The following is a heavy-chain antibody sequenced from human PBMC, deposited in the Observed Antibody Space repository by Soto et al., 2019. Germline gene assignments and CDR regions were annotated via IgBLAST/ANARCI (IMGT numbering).Heavy chain of an antibody. CDR3: AREAVRGRAV. Sequence: QVQLVQSGAEVKKPGASVKVSCKASGYTFTSYDINWVRQATGQGLEWMGWMNPNSANTGYAQKFQGRVTLTRNTSISTAHMELSSLRPEHTAGYYCAREAVRGRAVWGQGTTVTVSS. CDR2: MNPNSANT. J-gene: IGHJ6*02. CDR1: GYTFTSYD. V-gene: IGHV1-8*01.